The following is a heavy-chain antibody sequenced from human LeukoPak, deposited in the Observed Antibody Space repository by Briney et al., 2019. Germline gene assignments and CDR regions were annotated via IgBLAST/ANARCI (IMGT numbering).Heavy chain of an antibody. CDR3: ARATGEYYDSWSGPGPYYMDV. CDR1: GGSISSGSYY. D-gene: IGHD3-3*01. CDR2: IYTSGST. V-gene: IGHV4-61*02. Sequence: TSQTLSLTCTVSGGSISSGSYYWSWIRQPAGKGLEWIGRIYTSGSTNYNPSLKSRVTISVDTSKNQFSLKLSSVTAADTAVYYCARATGEYYDSWSGPGPYYMDVWGKGTTGTVSS. J-gene: IGHJ6*03.